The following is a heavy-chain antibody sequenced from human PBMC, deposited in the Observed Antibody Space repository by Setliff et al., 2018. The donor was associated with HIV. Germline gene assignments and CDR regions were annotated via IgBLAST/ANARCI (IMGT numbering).Heavy chain of an antibody. CDR1: GYIFTSYA. Sequence: GASVKVSCKASGYIFTSYAISWVRQAPGQGLEWMGWITTYKGNTNYAQKFQGKVIMTTDTSTSTAYMEVRSLSSDDTAVYFCARAPRGDFWSGKDYFDYWGQGTLVTVSS. CDR2: ITTYKGNT. D-gene: IGHD3-3*01. J-gene: IGHJ4*02. CDR3: ARAPRGDFWSGKDYFDY. V-gene: IGHV1-18*01.